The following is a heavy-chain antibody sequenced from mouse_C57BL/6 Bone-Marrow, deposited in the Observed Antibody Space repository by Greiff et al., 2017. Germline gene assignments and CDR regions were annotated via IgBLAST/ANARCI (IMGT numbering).Heavy chain of an antibody. CDR3: TRSGWLLPLCAY. D-gene: IGHD2-3*01. CDR1: GYTFTDYE. CDR2: IAPETGGT. Sequence: VQLQQSGAELVRPGASVTLSCKASGYTFTDYEMHWVKQTPVHGLEWIGAIAPETGGTAYNQKFKGKAILTADKSSSTAYMELRSLTSEDSAVYYCTRSGWLLPLCAYWGQGTLVTVSA. V-gene: IGHV1-15*01. J-gene: IGHJ3*01.